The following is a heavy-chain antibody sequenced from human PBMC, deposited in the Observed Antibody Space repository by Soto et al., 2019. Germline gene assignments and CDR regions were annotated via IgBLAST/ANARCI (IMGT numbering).Heavy chain of an antibody. V-gene: IGHV4-30-2*01. CDR1: GGSISGGGYS. Sequence: SETLSLTCAVSGGSISGGGYSWSWIRQPPGKGLEWIGYIYHSGSTYYNPSLKSRVTISVDRSKNQFSLKLSSVTAADTAVYYCARSSGSYRHFDYWGQGTLVTVSS. J-gene: IGHJ4*02. D-gene: IGHD1-26*01. CDR2: IYHSGST. CDR3: ARSSGSYRHFDY.